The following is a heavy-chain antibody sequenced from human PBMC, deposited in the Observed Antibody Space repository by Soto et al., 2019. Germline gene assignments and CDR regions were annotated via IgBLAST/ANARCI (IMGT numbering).Heavy chain of an antibody. D-gene: IGHD3-16*01. CDR2: IYNSGRT. V-gene: IGHV4-30-4*01. Sequence: SETLSLTCTVSGGSISSDDYYWSWIRQPPGKGLEWIGYIYNSGRTSYNPSLESRFTISLDTSKNQFSLRLRSVTAADTAVYFCARDLGARSGARDIWGQGTKVTVSS. CDR3: ARDLGARSGARDI. CDR1: GGSISSDDYY. J-gene: IGHJ3*02.